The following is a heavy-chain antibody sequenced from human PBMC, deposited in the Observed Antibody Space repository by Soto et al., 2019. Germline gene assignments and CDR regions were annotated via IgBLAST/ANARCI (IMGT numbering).Heavy chain of an antibody. Sequence: SVKVSFKASGGTFSSYAISWVRQAPGQGLEWMGGIIPIFGTANYAQKFQGRVTITADKSTSTAYMELSSLRSEDTAVYYCARELRNYYDSSGYYTRGAFDIWGQGTMVTVSS. CDR1: GGTFSSYA. CDR3: ARELRNYYDSSGYYTRGAFDI. J-gene: IGHJ3*02. CDR2: IIPIFGTA. V-gene: IGHV1-69*06. D-gene: IGHD3-22*01.